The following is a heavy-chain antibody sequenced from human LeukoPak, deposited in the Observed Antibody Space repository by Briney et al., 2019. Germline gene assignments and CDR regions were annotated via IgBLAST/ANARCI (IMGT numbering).Heavy chain of an antibody. V-gene: IGHV4-59*12. Sequence: NPSETLSLTCTVSGGSISSYYWSWIRQPPGKGLEWIGYIYYSGSTNYNPSLKSRVTISVDTSKNQFSLKLSSVTAADTAVYYCARGRSSSWYIHEVGTGPRPQYYFDYWGQGTLVTVSS. CDR3: ARGRSSSWYIHEVGTGPRPQYYFDY. D-gene: IGHD6-13*01. CDR1: GGSISSYY. J-gene: IGHJ4*02. CDR2: IYYSGST.